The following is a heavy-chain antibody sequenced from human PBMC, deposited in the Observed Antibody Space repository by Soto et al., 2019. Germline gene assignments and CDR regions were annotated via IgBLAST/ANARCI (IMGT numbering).Heavy chain of an antibody. CDR1: GGSISSYY. CDR3: ARDYYGSGSPPLGY. Sequence: PSETLSLTCTVSGGSISSYYWSWIRQPPGKGLEWIGYIYCSGSTNYNPSLKSRVTISVDTSKNQFSLKLSSVTAADTAVYYCARDYYGSGSPPLGYWGQGTLVTVSS. V-gene: IGHV4-59*01. CDR2: IYCSGST. D-gene: IGHD3-10*01. J-gene: IGHJ4*02.